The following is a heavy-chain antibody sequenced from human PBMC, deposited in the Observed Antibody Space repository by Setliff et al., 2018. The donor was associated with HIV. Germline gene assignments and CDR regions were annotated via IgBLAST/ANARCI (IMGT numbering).Heavy chain of an antibody. CDR2: IYTGGST. CDR1: GFIFSNYR. Sequence: GKSLKISCAASGFIFSNYRMSWVRQAPGKGLEWVSIIYTGGSTYYADSVKGRFTISRDNSKNTLYLQMNSLRAEDTAVYYCARDLSYDYDRSSDTFDYWGQGTLVTVSS. CDR3: ARDLSYDYDRSSDTFDY. J-gene: IGHJ4*02. V-gene: IGHV3-66*01. D-gene: IGHD3-22*01.